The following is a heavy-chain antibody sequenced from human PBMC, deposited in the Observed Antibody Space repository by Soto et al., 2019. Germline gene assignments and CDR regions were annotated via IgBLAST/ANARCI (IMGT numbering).Heavy chain of an antibody. CDR1: GGTIGSYV. V-gene: IGHV4-4*07. Sequence: XGTLSLTGKVWGGTIGSYVWNWIRQPAGKGLEWIGRIHSSGTTNYNPSLKSRVTMSIDTSKNQFSLKLTSVTAADTAVYFCARVKTVDYYGMGAWGQGTTVTVSS. CDR2: IHSSGTT. J-gene: IGHJ6*02. CDR3: ARVKTVDYYGMGA.